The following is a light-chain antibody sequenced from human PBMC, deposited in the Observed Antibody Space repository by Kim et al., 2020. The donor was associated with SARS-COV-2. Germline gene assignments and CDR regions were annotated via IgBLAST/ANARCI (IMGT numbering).Light chain of an antibody. Sequence: QSVLTQPPSASGTPGQRVTISCSGSSSNIGSNTVNWYQQLPGTAPKHLIYSNNQRPSGVPDRFSGSKSGTSASPAISGLQSEDEADYYCAAWDDSLNGWVFGGGTKLTVL. V-gene: IGLV1-44*01. CDR3: AAWDDSLNGWV. CDR1: SSNIGSNT. CDR2: SNN. J-gene: IGLJ3*02.